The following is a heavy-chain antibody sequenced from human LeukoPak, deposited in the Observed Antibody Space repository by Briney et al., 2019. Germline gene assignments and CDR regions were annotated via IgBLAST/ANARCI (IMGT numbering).Heavy chain of an antibody. CDR2: ISYDGRDK. D-gene: IGHD5-12*01. Sequence: GGSLRLSCAASGFTFSSYGIHWVRQAPGKGLEWVAVISYDGRDKYYADSVKGRFTISRDNSKNTLYLQMNSLRTEDTAVYYCAKSDSGYARLGYWGQGTLVTVSS. CDR1: GFTFSSYG. CDR3: AKSDSGYARLGY. J-gene: IGHJ4*02. V-gene: IGHV3-30*19.